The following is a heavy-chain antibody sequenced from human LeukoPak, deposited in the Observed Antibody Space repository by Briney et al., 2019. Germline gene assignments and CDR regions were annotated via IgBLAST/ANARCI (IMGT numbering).Heavy chain of an antibody. J-gene: IGHJ4*02. V-gene: IGHV3-33*07. D-gene: IGHD1-26*01. CDR3: TRLTGVGSYQHLDY. CDR1: GFTFSRHG. CDR2: IWFDGSKE. Sequence: GGSLRLSCAASGFTFSRHGMYWVRQAPDKGLEWVAVIWFDGSKEYYTDSVKGRFAISRDNSKNTLWLQMNSLRAEHTAVYYCTRLTGVGSYQHLDYWGQGTLVTVSS.